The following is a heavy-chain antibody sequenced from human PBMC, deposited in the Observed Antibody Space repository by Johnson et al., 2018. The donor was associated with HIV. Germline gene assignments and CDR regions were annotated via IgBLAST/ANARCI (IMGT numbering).Heavy chain of an antibody. V-gene: IGHV3-9*01. CDR3: ARDLEYSPGCAFDI. CDR2: ISWNSGSI. J-gene: IGHJ3*02. CDR1: GFTFDDYA. Sequence: VQLVESGGGLVQPGRSLRLSCAASGFTFDDYAMHWVRQAPGKGLEWVSGISWNSGSIGYADSVKGRFTISRDNAKNSQDLQMNSLRAEDTALYYCARDLEYSPGCAFDIWGQGTMVTVSS. D-gene: IGHD6-6*01.